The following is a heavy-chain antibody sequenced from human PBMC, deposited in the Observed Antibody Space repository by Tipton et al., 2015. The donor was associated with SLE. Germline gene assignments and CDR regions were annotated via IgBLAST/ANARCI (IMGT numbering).Heavy chain of an antibody. Sequence: LRLSCAASGFTFNRYWMHWIRQHPGKGLEWIGYIYYTMSAYYNPSLKSRVIIPLDTSKNHFSLKLSSVTAADTAVYYCARVPRTFYYDYSGHFDYWGPGTLVTVSS. CDR3: ARVPRTFYYDYSGHFDY. CDR2: IYYTMSA. CDR1: GFTFNRYW. V-gene: IGHV4-31*02. J-gene: IGHJ4*02. D-gene: IGHD3-22*01.